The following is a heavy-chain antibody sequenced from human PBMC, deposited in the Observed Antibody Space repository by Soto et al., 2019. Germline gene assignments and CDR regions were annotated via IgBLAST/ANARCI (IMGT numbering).Heavy chain of an antibody. CDR2: IVASGDNA. J-gene: IGHJ4*02. CDR3: AVPKGLRIYYFEH. V-gene: IGHV3-23*01. D-gene: IGHD4-17*01. Sequence: PGGSLRLSCAASGFTFNIHTMSWLRQAPGKGLEWVSTIVASGDNAYYADSVKGRFTISRDNSQSTLFLQMNGLRAEDTAVYYCAVPKGLRIYYFEHWGQGALVTVSS. CDR1: GFTFNIHT.